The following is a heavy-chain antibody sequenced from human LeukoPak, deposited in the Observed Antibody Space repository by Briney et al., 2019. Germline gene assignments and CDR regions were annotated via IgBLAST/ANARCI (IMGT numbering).Heavy chain of an antibody. CDR3: AKDWCNYFDGSSTHVMSSYMDV. CDR1: GFPFSSYG. V-gene: IGHV3-30*18. D-gene: IGHD3-22*01. Sequence: GGSLRLSCAASGFPFSSYGMHWVRQAPGKGLEWVAVIPYDGKNEDYADSVKGRFTISRDNSKNKLHLQMNSLRAEDTALYYCAKDWCNYFDGSSTHVMSSYMDVWGKGTTVTV. CDR2: IPYDGKNE. J-gene: IGHJ6*03.